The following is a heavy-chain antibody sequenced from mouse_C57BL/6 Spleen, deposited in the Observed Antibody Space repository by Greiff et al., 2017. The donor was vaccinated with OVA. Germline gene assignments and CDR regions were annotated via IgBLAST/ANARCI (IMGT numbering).Heavy chain of an antibody. CDR2: IHPNSGST. J-gene: IGHJ2*01. Sequence: VQLQQPGAELVKPGASVKLSCKASGYTFTSYWMHWVKQRPGQGLEWIGMIHPNSGSTNYNEKFKSKATLTVDKSSSTAYMQLSSLTSEDSAVYYCARPYDGYYNLYYFDYWGQGTTLTVSS. D-gene: IGHD2-3*01. CDR3: ARPYDGYYNLYYFDY. CDR1: GYTFTSYW. V-gene: IGHV1-64*01.